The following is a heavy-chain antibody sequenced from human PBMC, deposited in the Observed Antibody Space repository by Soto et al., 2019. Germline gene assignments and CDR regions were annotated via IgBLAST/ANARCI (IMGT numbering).Heavy chain of an antibody. CDR2: ISSSSSYI. CDR1: GFTFSSYS. V-gene: IGHV3-21*01. CDR3: ARDRKDDFWSGYPRNYYRMDV. D-gene: IGHD3-3*01. J-gene: IGHJ6*02. Sequence: GRSLRLSCAASGFTFSSYSMNWVRQAPGKGLEWVSSISSSSSYIYYADSVKGRFTISRDNAKNSLYLQMNSLRAEDTAVYYCARDRKDDFWSGYPRNYYRMDVWGQGTTVTVSS.